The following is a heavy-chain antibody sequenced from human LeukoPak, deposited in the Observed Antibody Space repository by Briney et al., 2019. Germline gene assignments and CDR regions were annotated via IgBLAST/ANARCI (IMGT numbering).Heavy chain of an antibody. D-gene: IGHD4-17*01. CDR3: ARQSGTVTPIDY. J-gene: IGHJ4*02. CDR1: GGSISGYS. Sequence: SETLSLTCAVHGGSISGYSWSWIRQSPGKGLEWIGEIHHSGTTNYRPSLKSRVTISLDKSKSQFSLTLTSVTAADTVMYYCARQSGTVTPIDYWGQGTLVTVSS. V-gene: IGHV4-34*01. CDR2: IHHSGTT.